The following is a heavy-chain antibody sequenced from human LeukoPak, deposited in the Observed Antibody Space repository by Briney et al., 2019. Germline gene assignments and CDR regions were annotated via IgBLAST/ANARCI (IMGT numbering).Heavy chain of an antibody. Sequence: GGSLRLSCAASGFTLSSYGMHWVRQAPGKGLEWVAVISYDGSNKNCADSVRGRFTISRDNSKNTLYLQMNSLRAEDTAVYYCAKAYDSSGYYYYLDYWGQGTLVTVSS. CDR1: GFTLSSYG. D-gene: IGHD3-22*01. V-gene: IGHV3-30*18. J-gene: IGHJ4*02. CDR3: AKAYDSSGYYYYLDY. CDR2: ISYDGSNK.